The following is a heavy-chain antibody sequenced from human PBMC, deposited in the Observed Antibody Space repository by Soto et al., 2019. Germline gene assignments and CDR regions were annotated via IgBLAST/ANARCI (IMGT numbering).Heavy chain of an antibody. J-gene: IGHJ4*02. CDR3: AKDGLVRGYYFDY. V-gene: IGHV3-23*01. CDR2: ISGSGGSK. CDR1: GFTFSSYA. D-gene: IGHD3-10*02. Sequence: EVQLLESGGGLVQPGGSLRVSCAASGFTFSSYAMSWVRQARGKGLEWVSGISGSGGSKYYADSVKGRFTISRDNSKNTLYLEMNRLRADDTAIYYCAKDGLVRGYYFDYWGQGTLVTVSS.